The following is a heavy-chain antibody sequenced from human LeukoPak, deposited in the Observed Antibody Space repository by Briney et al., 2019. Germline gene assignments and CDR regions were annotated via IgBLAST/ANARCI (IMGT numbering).Heavy chain of an antibody. V-gene: IGHV3-30-3*01. CDR3: ARELMVRVAAAGIYYYYGMDV. CDR2: ISYDGSNK. CDR1: GFTFSSYA. J-gene: IGHJ6*02. Sequence: GGSLRLSCAASGFTFSSYAMHRVRQAPGKGLEWVAVISYDGSNKYYADSVKGRFTISRDNSKNTLYLQMNSLRAEDTAVYYCARELMVRVAAAGIYYYYGMDVWGQGTTVTVSS. D-gene: IGHD6-13*01.